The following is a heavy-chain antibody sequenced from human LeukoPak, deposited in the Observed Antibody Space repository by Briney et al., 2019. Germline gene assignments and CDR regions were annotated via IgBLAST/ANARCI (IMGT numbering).Heavy chain of an antibody. Sequence: GGSLRLSCAASGFTSAHYGVQWVRQAPGKGLEWVAAIAFDGRRKFYTNSVKGRFTISRDNSNNILFLQMSDLRTEDTALYYCARDRLYTGYDPVLDLWGQGTPVTVSS. CDR1: GFTSAHYG. V-gene: IGHV3-30*03. CDR3: ARDRLYTGYDPVLDL. J-gene: IGHJ5*02. D-gene: IGHD5-12*01. CDR2: IAFDGRRK.